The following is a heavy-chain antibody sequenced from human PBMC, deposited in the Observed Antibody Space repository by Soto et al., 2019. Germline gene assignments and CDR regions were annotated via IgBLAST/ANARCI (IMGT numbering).Heavy chain of an antibody. Sequence: SLSLSCAASGFTFDDYAMHLVRQAPGKCLEWVSGISLSGGGICYAVSVKGRFTISRDNAKYSLYLQMNSLRVEDTALYYCAKAIGSGDYFDYWDQGAMLSVSS. CDR2: ISLSGGGI. J-gene: IGHJ4*02. D-gene: IGHD2-15*01. CDR3: AKAIGSGDYFDY. V-gene: IGHV3-9*01. CDR1: GFTFDDYA.